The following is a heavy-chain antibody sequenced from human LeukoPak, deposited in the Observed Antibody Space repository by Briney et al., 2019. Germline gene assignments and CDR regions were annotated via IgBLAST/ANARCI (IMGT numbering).Heavy chain of an antibody. CDR2: IYYSGST. CDR1: GGSISSSSYY. CDR3: ARHGEVGATARAPEYYFDY. D-gene: IGHD1-26*01. V-gene: IGHV4-39*01. J-gene: IGHJ4*02. Sequence: SETLSLTCTVSGGSISSSSYYWGWIRQPPGKGLEWIGSIYYSGSTYYNPSLKSRVTISVDTSKNQFSLKLSSVTAADTAVYYCARHGEVGATARAPEYYFDYWGQGTLVTVSS.